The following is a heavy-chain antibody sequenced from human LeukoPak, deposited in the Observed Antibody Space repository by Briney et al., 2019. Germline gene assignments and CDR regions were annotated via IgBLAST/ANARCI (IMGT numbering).Heavy chain of an antibody. CDR1: GGSISSSSYY. V-gene: IGHV4-39*07. CDR3: ARDGNRDYYFDY. D-gene: IGHD1/OR15-1a*01. CDR2: IYYSGST. J-gene: IGHJ4*02. Sequence: SETLSLTCTVSGGSISSSSYYWGWICQPPGKGLEWFGSIYYSGSTYYNPSLKSRVTISVDTSKNQFSLKLSSVTAADTAVYYCARDGNRDYYFDYWGQGTLVTVSS.